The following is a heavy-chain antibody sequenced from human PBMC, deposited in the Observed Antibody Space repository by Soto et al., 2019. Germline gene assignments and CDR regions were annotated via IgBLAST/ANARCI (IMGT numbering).Heavy chain of an antibody. CDR3: ARAVRLGQLPHDYGMDV. V-gene: IGHV4-31*03. CDR1: GGSISSGGYY. D-gene: IGHD2-2*01. CDR2: IYYTGST. Sequence: SETLSLTCTVSGGSISSGGYYWSWIRQHPGKGLEWIGYIYYTGSTYYNPSLKSRVTISVDTSKNQFSLKLSSVTAADTAGYYCARAVRLGQLPHDYGMDVWGQGTTVTVSS. J-gene: IGHJ6*02.